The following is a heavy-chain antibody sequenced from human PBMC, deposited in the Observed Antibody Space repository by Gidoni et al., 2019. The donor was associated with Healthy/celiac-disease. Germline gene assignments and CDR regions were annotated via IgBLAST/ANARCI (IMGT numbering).Heavy chain of an antibody. CDR2: ISYDGSNK. CDR1: GFTFSSYG. CDR3: AKSHRTEVDYYYYYGMDV. V-gene: IGHV3-30*18. Sequence: QVQLVESGGGVVQPGRSLRLSFAASGFTFSSYGRHWVRKAPGKGLEWVAVISYDGSNKYYADSVKGRFTISRDNSKNTLYLQMNSLRAEDTAVYYCAKSHRTEVDYYYYYGMDVWGQGTTVTVSS. J-gene: IGHJ6*02.